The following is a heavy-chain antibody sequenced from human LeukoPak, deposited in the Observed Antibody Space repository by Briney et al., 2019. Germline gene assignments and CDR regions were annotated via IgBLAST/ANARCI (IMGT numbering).Heavy chain of an antibody. CDR3: ARQGPAGDYTSGWYNDY. CDR1: GFNFNSHN. V-gene: IGHV3-48*04. J-gene: IGHJ4*02. D-gene: IGHD6-19*01. Sequence: GGSLRLSCVVSGFNFNSHNMNWVCQAPGKGLEWVSYISSGSGTIYYADSVKGRFTISRDNTKNSLYLQMNSLRAEDTAVYYCARQGPAGDYTSGWYNDYWGQGTLVTVSS. CDR2: ISSGSGTI.